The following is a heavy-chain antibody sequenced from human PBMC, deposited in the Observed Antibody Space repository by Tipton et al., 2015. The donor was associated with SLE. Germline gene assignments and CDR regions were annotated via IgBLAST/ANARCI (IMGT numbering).Heavy chain of an antibody. V-gene: IGHV4-61*02. CDR1: GGSISSSSYY. J-gene: IGHJ4*02. CDR3: AGDRDYYDSSGTFDY. Sequence: LSLTCTVSGGSISSSSYYWGWIRQPPGKGLEWIGRIYTSGSTNYNPSLKGRVTMSVDTSKNQFSLKLSSVTAADTAVYYCAGDRDYYDSSGTFDYWGQGTLVTVSS. D-gene: IGHD3-22*01. CDR2: IYTSGST.